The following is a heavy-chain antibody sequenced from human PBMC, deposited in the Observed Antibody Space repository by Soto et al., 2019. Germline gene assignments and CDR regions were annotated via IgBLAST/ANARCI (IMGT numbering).Heavy chain of an antibody. CDR2: IVVGSGNT. V-gene: IGHV1-58*02. D-gene: IGHD3-10*01. CDR1: GFTFTSSA. CDR3: ARDRSYYYGSGRLNWFDP. Sequence: SVKVSCKASGFTFTSSAMQWVRQARGQRLEWIGWIVVGSGNTNYAQKFQDRVTMTRDTSTSTAYMELRSLRSDDTAVYYCARDRSYYYGSGRLNWFDPWGQGTLVTVSS. J-gene: IGHJ5*02.